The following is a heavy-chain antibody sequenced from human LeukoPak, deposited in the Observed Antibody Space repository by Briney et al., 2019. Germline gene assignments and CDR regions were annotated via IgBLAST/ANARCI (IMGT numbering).Heavy chain of an antibody. CDR2: ISAYNGNT. D-gene: IGHD3-10*01. V-gene: IGHV1-18*01. J-gene: IGHJ4*02. CDR1: GYTFTSYG. Sequence: ASVKVSCKASGYTFTSYGISWVRQAPGQGLEWMGWISAYNGNTNYAQKLQGRVTMTTDTSTSTAYMELRSLRSDDTAVYYCAGDPGMTRAYYFDYWGQGTLVTVSS. CDR3: AGDPGMTRAYYFDY.